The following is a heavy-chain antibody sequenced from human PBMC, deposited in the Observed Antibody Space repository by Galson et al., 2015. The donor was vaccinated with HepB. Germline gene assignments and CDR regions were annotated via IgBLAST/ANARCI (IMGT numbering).Heavy chain of an antibody. CDR1: GFTFSGSG. CDR3: ARDSGDGVVVVAAHFDY. V-gene: IGHV3-30*03. Sequence: SLRLSCAASGFTFSGSGIHWVRRAPGKGLEWVASVSYDGSNKYYGDSVKGRFTISRDNSRNTVNLQMNSLRAEDTAVYYCARDSGDGVVVVAAHFDYWGQGTLVTVSS. J-gene: IGHJ4*02. CDR2: VSYDGSNK. D-gene: IGHD2-15*01.